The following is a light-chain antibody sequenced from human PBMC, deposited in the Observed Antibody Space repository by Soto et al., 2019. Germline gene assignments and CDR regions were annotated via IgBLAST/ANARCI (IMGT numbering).Light chain of an antibody. J-gene: IGLJ1*01. V-gene: IGLV2-14*02. CDR2: EGT. CDR3: CSYTSSSTLV. Sequence: QSVLTQPASVSGSPGQSINISCTGTSSDVGGYDRVSWYQQHPGKAPKLLIYEGTKRPSGVSKRLSGSKSGNTASLTISGLQAEDEADYYCCSYTSSSTLVFGTGTKVTVL. CDR1: SSDVGGYDR.